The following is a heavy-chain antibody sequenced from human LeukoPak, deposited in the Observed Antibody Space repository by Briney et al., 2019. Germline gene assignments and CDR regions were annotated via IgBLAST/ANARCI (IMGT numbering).Heavy chain of an antibody. J-gene: IGHJ4*02. Sequence: ASVKVSCKASGYTFTSYGISWVRQAPGQGLEWMGWINPNSGGTNYAQKFQGRVTMTRDTSISTAYMELSRLRSDDTAVYYCARDLEMATIYYFDYWGQGTLVTVSS. V-gene: IGHV1-2*02. CDR1: GYTFTSYG. CDR3: ARDLEMATIYYFDY. D-gene: IGHD5-24*01. CDR2: INPNSGGT.